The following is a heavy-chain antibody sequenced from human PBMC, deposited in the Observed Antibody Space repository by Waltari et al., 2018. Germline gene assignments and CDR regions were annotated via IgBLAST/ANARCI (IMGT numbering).Heavy chain of an antibody. CDR3: ARGRPPGVSFDY. CDR1: GGSISSSSYY. Sequence: QLQLQESGPGLVKPSETLSLTCTVSGGSISSSSYYWGWIRQPPGKGLEWIGSIYYSGCTYYNPSLKSRVTISVDTSKNQFSLKLSSVTAADTAVYYCARGRPPGVSFDYWGQGTLVTVSS. D-gene: IGHD3-10*01. V-gene: IGHV4-39*07. J-gene: IGHJ4*02. CDR2: IYYSGCT.